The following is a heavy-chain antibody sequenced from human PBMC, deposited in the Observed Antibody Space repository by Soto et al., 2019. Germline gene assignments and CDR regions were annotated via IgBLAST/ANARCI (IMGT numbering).Heavy chain of an antibody. V-gene: IGHV4-30-4*01. J-gene: IGHJ4*02. CDR2: IYYSGST. CDR3: ADYYDSSGYFDY. CDR1: GGSISSGDYY. D-gene: IGHD3-22*01. Sequence: PPETLSLTCTVSGGSISSGDYYWSWIRQPPGKGLEWIGYIYYSGSTYYNPSLKSRVTISVDTSKNQFSLKLSSVTAADTAVYYCADYYDSSGYFDYWGQGTLVTVSS.